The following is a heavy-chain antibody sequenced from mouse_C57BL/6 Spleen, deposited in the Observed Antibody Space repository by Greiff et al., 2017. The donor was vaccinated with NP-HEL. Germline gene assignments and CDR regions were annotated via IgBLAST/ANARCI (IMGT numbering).Heavy chain of an antibody. V-gene: IGHV1-18*01. CDR2: INPNNGGT. Sequence: EVQLQQSGPELVKPGASVKIPCKASGYTFTDYNMDWVKQSHGKSLEWIGDINPNNGGTIYNQKFKGKATLTVDKSSSTAYMELRSLTSEDTAVYYCARFYYDYDGASWFAYWGQGTLVTVSA. J-gene: IGHJ3*01. CDR3: ARFYYDYDGASWFAY. CDR1: GYTFTDYN. D-gene: IGHD2-4*01.